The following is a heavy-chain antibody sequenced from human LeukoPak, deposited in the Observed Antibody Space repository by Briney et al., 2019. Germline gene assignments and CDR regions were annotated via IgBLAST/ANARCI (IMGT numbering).Heavy chain of an antibody. CDR1: GYTFTSYA. D-gene: IGHD3-3*01. CDR2: INAGNGNT. J-gene: IGHJ4*02. CDR3: ARGDNYDFWSGYLPYDY. V-gene: IGHV1-3*01. Sequence: GASVKVSCTASGYTFTSYAMHWVRQATGQRLEWMGWINAGNGNTEYSQKFQGRVTITRDTSASTAYMELSSLRSEDTAVYYCARGDNYDFWSGYLPYDYWGQGTLVTVSS.